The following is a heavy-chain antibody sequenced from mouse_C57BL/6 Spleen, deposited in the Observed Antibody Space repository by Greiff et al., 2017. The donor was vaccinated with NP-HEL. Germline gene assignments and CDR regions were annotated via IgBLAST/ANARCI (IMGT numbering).Heavy chain of an antibody. CDR1: GYTFTSYW. D-gene: IGHD2-5*01. Sequence: QVQLQQSGAELVKPGASVKLSCKASGYTFTSYWMHWVKQRPGQGLEWIGMIHPNSGSTNYNEKFKSKATLTVDKSSSTAYMQLSSLTSEDSAVYYCARKVYSNFSFDYWGQGTTLTVSS. CDR3: ARKVYSNFSFDY. V-gene: IGHV1-64*01. CDR2: IHPNSGST. J-gene: IGHJ2*01.